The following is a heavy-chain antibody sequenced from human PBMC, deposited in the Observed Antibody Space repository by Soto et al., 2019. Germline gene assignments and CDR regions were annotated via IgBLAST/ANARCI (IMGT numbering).Heavy chain of an antibody. V-gene: IGHV1-69*01. CDR2: IIPIFGTA. Sequence: QVQLVQSGAEVKKPGSSVKVSCKASGGTFSSYAISWVRQAPGQGLEWMGGIIPIFGTANYAQKFQGRVTITADESTSTAYIELSSLRSEDTAVYYCARDRFDFVEMATVEFDYWGKGTLVTVSS. CDR1: GGTFSSYA. CDR3: ARDRFDFVEMATVEFDY. J-gene: IGHJ4*02. D-gene: IGHD4-4*01.